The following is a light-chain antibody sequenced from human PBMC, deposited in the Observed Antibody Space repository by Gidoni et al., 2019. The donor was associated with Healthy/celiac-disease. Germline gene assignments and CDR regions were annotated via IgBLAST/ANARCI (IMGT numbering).Light chain of an antibody. V-gene: IGKV3-20*01. Sequence: APRLLIYGASSRATGIPDRFSGSGSGTDFTLTISRLEPEDFAVYYCQPYGSSPFTFGPGTKVDIK. J-gene: IGKJ3*01. CDR3: QPYGSSPFT. CDR2: GAS.